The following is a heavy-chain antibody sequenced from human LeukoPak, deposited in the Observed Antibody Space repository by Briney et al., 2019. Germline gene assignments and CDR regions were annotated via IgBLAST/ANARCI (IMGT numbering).Heavy chain of an antibody. CDR3: ATLDSIIWSFDH. CDR1: GGSISSYY. Sequence: SETLSLTCTVSGGSISSYYCNWIRQPPGKGLEWIGYSRFSGSTNYKPSLASRVTISLDTSKNQFSLKLTSVTAADTAMYYCATLDSIIWSFDHWGQGTLVTVSS. J-gene: IGHJ4*02. V-gene: IGHV4-59*01. CDR2: SRFSGST. D-gene: IGHD3-22*01.